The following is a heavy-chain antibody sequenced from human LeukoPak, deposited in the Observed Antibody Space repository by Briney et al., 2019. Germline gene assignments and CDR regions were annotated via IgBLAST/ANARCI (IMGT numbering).Heavy chain of an antibody. Sequence: SEALSLTCTVSGGSISSSSYYWGWIRQPPGKGLEWIGSIYYSGSTYYNPSLKSRVTISVDTSKNQFSLKLRSVRAAETCVYSCARGGRLLWFGGPQSLNWFDPWGQGTLVTVSS. CDR1: GGSISSSSYY. CDR2: IYYSGST. J-gene: IGHJ5*02. V-gene: IGHV4-39*07. D-gene: IGHD3-10*01. CDR3: ARGGRLLWFGGPQSLNWFDP.